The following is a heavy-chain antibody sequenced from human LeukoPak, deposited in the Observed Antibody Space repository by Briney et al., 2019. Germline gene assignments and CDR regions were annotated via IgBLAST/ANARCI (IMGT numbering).Heavy chain of an antibody. V-gene: IGHV3-15*01. Sequence: PGGSLRLSCAASGFTFSNAWMSWVRQAPGKGLEWVGRIKSKTDGGTTDYAAPVKGRFTISRDGSKNTLYLQMNSLKTEDTAVYYCLRDWYGSGSYWQIRESYFDYWGQGTLVTVSS. CDR2: IKSKTDGGTT. CDR3: LRDWYGSGSYWQIRESYFDY. CDR1: GFTFSNAW. J-gene: IGHJ4*02. D-gene: IGHD3-10*01.